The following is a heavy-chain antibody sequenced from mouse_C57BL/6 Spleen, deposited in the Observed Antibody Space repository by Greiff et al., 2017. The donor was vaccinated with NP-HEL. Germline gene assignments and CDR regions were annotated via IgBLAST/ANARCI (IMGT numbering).Heavy chain of an antibody. CDR1: GFTFSSYA. J-gene: IGHJ4*01. CDR3: TRDGTSYYYAMDY. D-gene: IGHD1-1*01. V-gene: IGHV5-9-1*02. CDR2: ISSGGDYI. Sequence: EVQLMESGEGLVKPGGSLKLSCAASGFTFSSYAMSWVRQTPEKRLEWVAYISSGGDYIYYADTVKGRFTISRDNARNTLYLQMSSLKSEDTAMYYCTRDGTSYYYAMDYWGQGTSVTVSS.